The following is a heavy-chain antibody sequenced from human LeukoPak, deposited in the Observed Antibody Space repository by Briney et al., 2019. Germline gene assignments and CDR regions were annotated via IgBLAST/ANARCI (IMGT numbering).Heavy chain of an antibody. CDR2: IYGDGTI. J-gene: IGHJ6*03. D-gene: IGHD5-18*01. CDR3: ARGEYSYGLYYYHMDV. Sequence: SETLSLTCTVSGGSISKQYWTWVRQSAGKGLEWIGRIYGDGTITYNPSLRSRVTMSLDTSKNQFSLKLSSVTAADTAVYYCARGEYSYGLYYYHMDVWGKGTTVTISS. CDR1: GGSISKQY. V-gene: IGHV4-4*07.